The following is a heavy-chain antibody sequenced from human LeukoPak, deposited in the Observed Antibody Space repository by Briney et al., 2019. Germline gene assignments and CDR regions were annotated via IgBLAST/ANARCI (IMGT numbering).Heavy chain of an antibody. V-gene: IGHV3-7*01. CDR2: MNQEGSEI. CDR1: GFTFSNHW. CDR3: VRRYMATSAEDFDY. D-gene: IGHD3-16*02. Sequence: PGGFLRLSCAASGFTFSNHWMTWVRQAPGKGLEWVANMNQEGSEIYYVDSVRGRFIISRDNAKKSLYLQMNTLRAEDTAVYYCVRRYMATSAEDFDYWGQGTLVTVSS. J-gene: IGHJ4*02.